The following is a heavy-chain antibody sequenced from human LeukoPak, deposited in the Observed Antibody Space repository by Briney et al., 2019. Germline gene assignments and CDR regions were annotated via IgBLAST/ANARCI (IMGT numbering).Heavy chain of an antibody. V-gene: IGHV4-59*01. D-gene: IGHD3-22*01. Sequence: PSETPSLTCTVSGGSISSYYWSWIRQPPGKGLEWIGYIYFSGSTNYNPSLKSRVTISVDTSKNQFSLKLSSVTAADTAVYYCARGENYYDSSGYDYPFDYWGQGTRVSVSS. CDR2: IYFSGST. J-gene: IGHJ4*02. CDR3: ARGENYYDSSGYDYPFDY. CDR1: GGSISSYY.